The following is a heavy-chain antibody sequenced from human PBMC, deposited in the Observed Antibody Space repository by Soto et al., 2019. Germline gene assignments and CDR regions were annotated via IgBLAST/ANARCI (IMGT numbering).Heavy chain of an antibody. CDR2: IYYSGST. J-gene: IGHJ4*02. Sequence: QVRLQESGPGLVKPSETLSLTCTVSGGSVSSGSYYWSWIRQPPGKGLEWIGYIYYSGSTKYNPSPKSRVTIEVDTSKNQFALRLSSVTAADTAVYYCARAGLGDGSDYWGQGTLVTVSS. CDR1: GGSVSSGSYY. D-gene: IGHD1-26*01. V-gene: IGHV4-61*01. CDR3: ARAGLGDGSDY.